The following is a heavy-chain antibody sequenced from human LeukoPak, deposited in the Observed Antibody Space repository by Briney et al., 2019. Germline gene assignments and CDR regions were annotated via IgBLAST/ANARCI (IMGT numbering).Heavy chain of an antibody. V-gene: IGHV4-59*12. CDR2: IYYRVTS. CDR1: GNSISTYY. J-gene: IGHJ5*02. D-gene: IGHD2/OR15-2a*01. Sequence: SETLSLTCTVSGNSISTYYWSWIRRPPGQGLEWIGYIYYRVTSDYNPSLKSRVTMSVDMSTRQISLKLNSVTAADTAVYYCARDDGSTTVLNWFDPWGQGTLVTVSS. CDR3: ARDDGSTTVLNWFDP.